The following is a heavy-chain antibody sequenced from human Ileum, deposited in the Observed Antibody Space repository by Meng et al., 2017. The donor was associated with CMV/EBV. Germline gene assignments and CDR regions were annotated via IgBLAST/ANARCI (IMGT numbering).Heavy chain of an antibody. CDR2: ISNDGTTI. Sequence: LSCAASGFTFSAYYMTWIRQAPGKGLEWLSYISNDGTTIYYADSVKGRFTISRDSAKNSLYLQMNSLRVDDTAVYYCARGGYSRFEYWGQGTLVTVSS. CDR3: ARGGYSRFEY. D-gene: IGHD1-26*01. CDR1: GFTFSAYY. J-gene: IGHJ4*02. V-gene: IGHV3-11*04.